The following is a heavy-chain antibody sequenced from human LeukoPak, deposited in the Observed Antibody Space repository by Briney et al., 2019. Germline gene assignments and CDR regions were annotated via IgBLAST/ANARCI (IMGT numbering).Heavy chain of an antibody. J-gene: IGHJ4*02. CDR3: ARARADFWSSDY. Sequence: SETLSLTCAVYGGSFSGYYWSWIRQPPGKGLEWIGEINHSGSTNYNPSLKGRVTISVDKSKNQFSLKLTSVTAADTAVYFCARARADFWSSDYWGQGTLVTVSS. V-gene: IGHV4-34*01. CDR2: INHSGST. CDR1: GGSFSGYY. D-gene: IGHD3-3*01.